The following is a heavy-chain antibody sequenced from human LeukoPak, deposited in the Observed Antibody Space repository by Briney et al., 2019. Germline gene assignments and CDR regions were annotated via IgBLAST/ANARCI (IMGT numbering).Heavy chain of an antibody. Sequence: ASVKVSCKASGYTFTSYGISWLRQAPGQGLEWMGWISAYNGNTNYAQKLQGRVTMTTDTSTSTAYMELRSLRSDDAAVYYCARVSPEYYYYYGMDVWGQGTTVTVSS. J-gene: IGHJ6*02. CDR1: GYTFTSYG. D-gene: IGHD3-3*02. V-gene: IGHV1-18*01. CDR3: ARVSPEYYYYYGMDV. CDR2: ISAYNGNT.